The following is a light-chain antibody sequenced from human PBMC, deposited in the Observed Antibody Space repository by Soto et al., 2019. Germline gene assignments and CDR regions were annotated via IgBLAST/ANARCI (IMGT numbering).Light chain of an antibody. Sequence: QSALTQPASVSGSPGQSITISCSGTSSDVGGYDYVSWYQQHPGKAPKLFIYDVSDRPSGVSNRFSGSRSENTASLTISGLQAEDEAIYYCSSYSTPTQGVFFGGGTKVTVL. J-gene: IGLJ2*01. V-gene: IGLV2-14*01. CDR1: SSDVGGYDY. CDR2: DVS. CDR3: SSYSTPTQGVF.